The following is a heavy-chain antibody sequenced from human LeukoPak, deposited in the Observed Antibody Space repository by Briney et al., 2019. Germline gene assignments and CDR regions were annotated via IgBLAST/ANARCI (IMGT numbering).Heavy chain of an antibody. D-gene: IGHD3-22*01. J-gene: IGHJ5*02. CDR2: TYSDGTT. Sequence: GGSLRLSCEASGFVVSSKHMNWVRQAPGKGLEWVSVTYSDGTTYYADSVKGRFTISRDNSKNTLDLQMSSLTVEDTAVYYCARGPNYYDSSGYSDWFDPWGQGTLVTVSS. V-gene: IGHV3-53*01. CDR1: GFVVSSKH. CDR3: ARGPNYYDSSGYSDWFDP.